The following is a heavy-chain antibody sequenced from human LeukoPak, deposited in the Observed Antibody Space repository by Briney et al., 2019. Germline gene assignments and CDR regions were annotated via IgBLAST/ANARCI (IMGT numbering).Heavy chain of an antibody. V-gene: IGHV3-21*01. D-gene: IGHD3-16*02. CDR3: ARDFFAFGGVIALLDY. CDR1: GFTFSRYS. Sequence: GGSLRLSCAVSGFTFSRYSMNWVRQAPGKGLEWVSSISNIGTSIYYADSVKGRFTISRDNAKKSLYLQMNSLRDEDTAVYYCARDFFAFGGVIALLDYWGQGTLVTVSS. CDR2: ISNIGTSI. J-gene: IGHJ4*02.